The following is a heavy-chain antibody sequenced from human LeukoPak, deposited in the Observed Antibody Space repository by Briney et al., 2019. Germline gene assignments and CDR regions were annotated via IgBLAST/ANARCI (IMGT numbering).Heavy chain of an antibody. CDR3: ARGGYCSGGRCYQPFDT. J-gene: IGHJ5*02. CDR1: GGSISSSSYY. CDR2: IYYSGST. Sequence: NPSETLSLTCTVSGGSISSSSYYWVWIRQPPGKGLEWIGSIYYSGSTYYTPSLKSRVTISVDTSKNQFSLKPSSVTAADTAVYYCARGGYCSGGRCYQPFDTWGQGTLVTVSS. D-gene: IGHD2-15*01. V-gene: IGHV4-39*01.